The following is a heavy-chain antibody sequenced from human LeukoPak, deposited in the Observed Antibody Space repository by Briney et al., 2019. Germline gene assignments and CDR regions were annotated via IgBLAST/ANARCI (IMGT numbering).Heavy chain of an antibody. V-gene: IGHV1-69*02. CDR1: GGTFISYT. CDR3: ARSGYYYGDAFDI. Sequence: ASVKVSCKASGGTFISYTISWVRQAPGQGLEWMGRIIPILGIARYAQKFQGRVTITADKSTSTAYMELSSLRSEDTAVYYCARSGYYYGDAFDIWGQGTMVTVSS. D-gene: IGHD3-22*01. CDR2: IIPILGIA. J-gene: IGHJ3*02.